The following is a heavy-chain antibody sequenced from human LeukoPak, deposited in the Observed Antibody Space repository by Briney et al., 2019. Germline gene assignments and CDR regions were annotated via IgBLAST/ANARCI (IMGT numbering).Heavy chain of an antibody. J-gene: IGHJ6*04. CDR1: GGTFSSYA. V-gene: IGHV1-69*06. CDR3: ARDAPRGSSSSYLYYYGMDV. CDR2: IIPMFGTA. D-gene: IGHD6-13*01. Sequence: VASVKVSCKASGGTFSSYAISWVRQAPGQGLEWMGGIIPMFGTANYAQKFQGRVTITADKSTSTAYMELSSLRSEDTAVYYCARDAPRGSSSSYLYYYGMDVWGKGTTVTVSS.